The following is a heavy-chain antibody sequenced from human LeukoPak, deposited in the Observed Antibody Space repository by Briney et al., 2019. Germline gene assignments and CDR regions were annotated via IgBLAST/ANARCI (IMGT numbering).Heavy chain of an antibody. D-gene: IGHD3-3*01. CDR1: GFTFSSYA. V-gene: IGHV3-23*01. Sequence: PGGSLRLSCAASGFTFSSYAMSWVRQAPGKGLEWVSAISGSGGSTYYADSMKGRFTISRDNSKNTLYLQMNSLRAEDTAVYYCAKDQTIFGVVIMGDFDYWGQGTLVTVSS. CDR3: AKDQTIFGVVIMGDFDY. CDR2: ISGSGGST. J-gene: IGHJ4*02.